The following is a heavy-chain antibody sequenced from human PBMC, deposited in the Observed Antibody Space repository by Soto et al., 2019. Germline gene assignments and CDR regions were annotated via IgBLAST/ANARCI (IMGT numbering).Heavy chain of an antibody. J-gene: IGHJ6*03. Sequence: SETLSLTCAVYGGSFSGYYWSWIRQPPGKGLEWIGEINHSGSTNYNPSLKSRVTISVDTSKNQFSLKLSSVTAADTAVYYCARLKYSSSWYYYYYMDVWGKGTTVTVSS. CDR1: GGSFSGYY. CDR3: ARLKYSSSWYYYYYMDV. V-gene: IGHV4-34*01. D-gene: IGHD6-13*01. CDR2: INHSGST.